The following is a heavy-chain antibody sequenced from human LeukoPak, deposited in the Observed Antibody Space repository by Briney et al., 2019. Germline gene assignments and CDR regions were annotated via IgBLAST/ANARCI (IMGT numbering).Heavy chain of an antibody. D-gene: IGHD3-3*01. J-gene: IGHJ4*02. CDR1: GYTFTSYY. Sequence: ASVNVSFKASGYTFTSYYMHWVRQAPGQGREWMGIINPSADSTSYAQKFQGRVTMTRDTSTSTVYMELSSLNSEDEAVYYCARAFSSGRRFDYWGQGTLVTVSS. CDR3: ARAFSSGRRFDY. V-gene: IGHV1-46*01. CDR2: INPSADST.